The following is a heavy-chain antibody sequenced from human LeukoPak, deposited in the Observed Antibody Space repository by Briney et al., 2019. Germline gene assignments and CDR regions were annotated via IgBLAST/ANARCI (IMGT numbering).Heavy chain of an antibody. CDR2: INPNNGGT. D-gene: IGHD1-1*01. CDR1: GYTFTGYY. Sequence: ASVKVSCKASGYTFTGYYIHWVRQAPGQGLEWMGWINPNNGGTNYAQKFQGRVTMTRDTSIGTAYMELNRLTYDDTAVYYCGRDRHWNQGNFDYWGQGTLVSVSS. V-gene: IGHV1-2*02. J-gene: IGHJ4*02. CDR3: GRDRHWNQGNFDY.